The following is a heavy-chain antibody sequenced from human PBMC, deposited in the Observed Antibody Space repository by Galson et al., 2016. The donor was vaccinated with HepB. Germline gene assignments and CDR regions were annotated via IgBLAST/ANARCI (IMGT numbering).Heavy chain of an antibody. CDR1: GFTFNTYA. D-gene: IGHD2-15*01. V-gene: IGHV3-23*01. Sequence: SLRLSCAASGFTFNTYAMTWVRQAPGKGLECVATISGNGIGTAYAGPVRGRFTISRTNSKNTVYLQMHSRRAEDTAVYYRAKGTLGQCSGSICYPFDCWGQGTLVTVSS. CDR2: ISGNGIGT. J-gene: IGHJ4*02. CDR3: AKGTLGQCSGSICYPFDC.